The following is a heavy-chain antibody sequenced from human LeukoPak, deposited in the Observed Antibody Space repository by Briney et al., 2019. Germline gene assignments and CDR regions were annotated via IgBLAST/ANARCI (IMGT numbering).Heavy chain of an antibody. Sequence: GGSLRLSCAASGFTFSSYWMSWVRQAPGKGLEWVANIKQDGSEKYYVDSVKGRFTISRDNAKNSLYLQMNSLRAEDTAVYYCAREGDSSDWYTSFDYWGQGTLVTVSS. CDR1: GFTFSSYW. CDR2: IKQDGSEK. D-gene: IGHD6-19*01. J-gene: IGHJ4*02. V-gene: IGHV3-7*01. CDR3: AREGDSSDWYTSFDY.